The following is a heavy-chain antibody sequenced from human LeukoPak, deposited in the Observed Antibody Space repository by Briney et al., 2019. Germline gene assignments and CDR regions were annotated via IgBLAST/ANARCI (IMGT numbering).Heavy chain of an antibody. Sequence: GGSLRLSCAASGFTFSSYAMSWVRQAPGKGLEWVGFIRSKAYGGTTEYAASVKGRFTISRDDSKSIAYLQMNSLKTEDTAVYYCTRVGVPYYYDSSGYHHADYWGQGTLVTVSS. J-gene: IGHJ4*02. CDR1: GFTFSSYA. D-gene: IGHD3-22*01. V-gene: IGHV3-49*04. CDR2: IRSKAYGGTT. CDR3: TRVGVPYYYDSSGYHHADY.